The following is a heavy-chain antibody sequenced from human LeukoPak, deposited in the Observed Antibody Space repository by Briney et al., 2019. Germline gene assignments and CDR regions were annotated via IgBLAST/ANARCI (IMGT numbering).Heavy chain of an antibody. Sequence: GGSLRLSCAASGFTFSSYAMGWVRQAPGKGLEWVALISHDGTNKYYADSVKGRFTISRDNSKNTLYLQMNSLRAEDTAVYYCARDLSIYSYGYHFDYWGQGTLVTVSS. CDR3: ARDLSIYSYGYHFDY. D-gene: IGHD5-18*01. CDR2: ISHDGTNK. V-gene: IGHV3-30*04. J-gene: IGHJ4*02. CDR1: GFTFSSYA.